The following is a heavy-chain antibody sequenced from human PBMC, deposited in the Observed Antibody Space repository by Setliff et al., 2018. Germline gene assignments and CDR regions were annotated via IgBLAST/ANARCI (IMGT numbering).Heavy chain of an antibody. Sequence: GASVKVSCKASRGTFSSYGITWVRQAPGQGLEWMGGIIPIVGTTDYAQKFQGRVTITTDESTSTAYMEMSSLRSGDTAVYYCARERGDIVSTTSYYYYMDVWGKGTTVTVSS. CDR1: RGTFSSYG. J-gene: IGHJ6*03. V-gene: IGHV1-69*05. D-gene: IGHD5-12*01. CDR2: IIPIVGTT. CDR3: ARERGDIVSTTSYYYYMDV.